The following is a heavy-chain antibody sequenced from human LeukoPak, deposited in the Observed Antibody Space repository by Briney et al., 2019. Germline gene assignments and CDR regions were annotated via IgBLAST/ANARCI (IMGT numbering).Heavy chain of an antibody. CDR3: ARDRDGDLGRLDY. D-gene: IGHD4-17*01. Sequence: GGSPRLSCAASGFTFSDYYMSWIRQAPGKGLGWVSYISSSSSYTNYADSVKGRFTISRDNAKNSLYLQMNSLRAEDTAVYYCARDRDGDLGRLDYWGQGTLVTVSS. CDR2: ISSSSSYT. J-gene: IGHJ4*02. V-gene: IGHV3-11*06. CDR1: GFTFSDYY.